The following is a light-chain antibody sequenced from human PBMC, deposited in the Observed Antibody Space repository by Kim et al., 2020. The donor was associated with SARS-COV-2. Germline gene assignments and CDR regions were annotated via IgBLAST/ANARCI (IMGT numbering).Light chain of an antibody. J-gene: IGLJ2*01. CDR3: QAWGTRTVV. CDR2: EDN. CDR1: KLEDKF. V-gene: IGLV3-1*01. Sequence: SYELTQPPSVSVSPGQTASITCSGDKLEDKFTYWYQQKPGQSPVLVIYEDNKRPSGITDRFSASNSGNTATLTISGTQAVDEADYYCQAWGTRTVVFGGGTKLTVL.